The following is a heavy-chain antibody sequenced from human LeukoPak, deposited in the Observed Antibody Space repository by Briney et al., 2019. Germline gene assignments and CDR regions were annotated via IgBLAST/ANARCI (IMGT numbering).Heavy chain of an antibody. CDR1: GFTFTIYA. V-gene: IGHV3-23*01. Sequence: QPGGSLRLSCAASGFTFTIYAMNWVRQAPGKGLEWVSVIGTSGDNIHYADSVKGRFTISRDNSKNTLFLQMNSLRAEDTAVYYYARYSQTGDPGYWGQGTLVTVSS. D-gene: IGHD7-27*01. CDR2: IGTSGDNI. J-gene: IGHJ4*02. CDR3: ARYSQTGDPGY.